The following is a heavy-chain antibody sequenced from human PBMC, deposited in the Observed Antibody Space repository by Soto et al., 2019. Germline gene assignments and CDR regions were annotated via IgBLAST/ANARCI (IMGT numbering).Heavy chain of an antibody. D-gene: IGHD2-2*01. V-gene: IGHV4-31*03. Sequence: QVQLQESGPGLVKPSQTLSRTCTVAGGYISSGGYYWSWIRQHPGKGLEWIGYIYYSGSTYYNPSLKSRVTISVDTSKNQFSLKLSSVTAADTAVYYCARGRSSTSPYPIGYWGQGTLVTVSS. CDR3: ARGRSSTSPYPIGY. J-gene: IGHJ4*02. CDR2: IYYSGST. CDR1: GGYISSGGYY.